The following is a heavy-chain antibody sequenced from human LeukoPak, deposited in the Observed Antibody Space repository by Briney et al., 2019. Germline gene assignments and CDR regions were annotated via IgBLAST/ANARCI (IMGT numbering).Heavy chain of an antibody. Sequence: SETLSLTCTVSGGSVSSRPHFWAWIRQTPGKGLEWIGTIYYTGSANYNPSLNSRVTISIDTSKDQFSLRLSSVTAADTAVYYCARQMNTVTADYWGQGTLVTVSS. D-gene: IGHD4-17*01. CDR2: IYYTGSA. J-gene: IGHJ4*02. CDR3: ARQMNTVTADY. CDR1: GGSVSSRPHF. V-gene: IGHV4-39*01.